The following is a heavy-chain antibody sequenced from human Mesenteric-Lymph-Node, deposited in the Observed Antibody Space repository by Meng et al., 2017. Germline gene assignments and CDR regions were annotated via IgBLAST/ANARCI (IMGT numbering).Heavy chain of an antibody. D-gene: IGHD4/OR15-4a*01. Sequence: ASVKVSCKASGYTFTGYYIHWVRQAPGHGLEWMGWVNPSGGGTNYPQKFQRRVTMTRNTSISTAYMEPTTLTYDDTAVYYCASQAYNDYYFDYWGQGTLVTVSS. CDR2: VNPSGGGT. CDR3: ASQAYNDYYFDY. CDR1: GYTFTGYY. J-gene: IGHJ4*02. V-gene: IGHV1-2*02.